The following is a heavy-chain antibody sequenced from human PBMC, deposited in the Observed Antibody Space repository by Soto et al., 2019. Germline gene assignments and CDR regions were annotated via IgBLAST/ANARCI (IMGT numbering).Heavy chain of an antibody. Sequence: EVQLVESGGGLVQPGGSLRLSCAASGFTFSSYSMNWVRQAPGKGLEWVSYISSSSSTIYYADSVKGRFTISRDNAKNSLYLQMNSLRAEDTAVYYCAREGRYSGYDFETGNDYWGQGTLVTVSS. V-gene: IGHV3-48*01. CDR2: ISSSSSTI. D-gene: IGHD5-12*01. J-gene: IGHJ4*02. CDR3: AREGRYSGYDFETGNDY. CDR1: GFTFSSYS.